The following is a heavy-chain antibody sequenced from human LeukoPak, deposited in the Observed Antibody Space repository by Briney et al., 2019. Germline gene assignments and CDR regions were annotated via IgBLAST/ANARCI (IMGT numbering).Heavy chain of an antibody. J-gene: IGHJ6*03. Sequence: GGCLRLSCAASGFTFSSYSMNWVRQAPGKGLEWVSSISSSSSYIYYADSVKGRFTISRDNAKNSLYLQMNSLRAEDTAVYYCARVGCSSTSCYVSYYYYMDVWGKGTTVTVSS. V-gene: IGHV3-21*01. CDR2: ISSSSSYI. CDR1: GFTFSSYS. CDR3: ARVGCSSTSCYVSYYYYMDV. D-gene: IGHD2-2*01.